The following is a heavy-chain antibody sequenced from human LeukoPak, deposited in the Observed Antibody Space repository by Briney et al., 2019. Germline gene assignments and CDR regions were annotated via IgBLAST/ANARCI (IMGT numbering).Heavy chain of an antibody. J-gene: IGHJ4*02. CDR3: ARRRPGYCSGGSCYGYYFDY. CDR1: GYSFTSYW. Sequence: GESLKISCKGSGYSFTSYWIGWVRQMPGKGLGWMGIIYPGDSDSRNSPSFQGQVTISADKSISTAYLQWSSLEASDTAMYYCARRRPGYCSGGSCYGYYFDYWGQGTLVTVSS. V-gene: IGHV5-51*01. D-gene: IGHD2-15*01. CDR2: IYPGDSDS.